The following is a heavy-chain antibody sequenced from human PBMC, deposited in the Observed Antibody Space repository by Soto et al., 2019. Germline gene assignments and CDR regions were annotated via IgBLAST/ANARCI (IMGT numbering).Heavy chain of an antibody. Sequence: ASVKVSCKASGYTFTGYYMHWVRQAPGQGLEWMGWINPNSGGTNYAQKFQGWVTMTRDTSISTAYMELSRLRSDDTAVYYCARAFPIAVAGTTTNEYFQHWGQGTLVTVSS. J-gene: IGHJ1*01. CDR2: INPNSGGT. V-gene: IGHV1-2*04. CDR1: GYTFTGYY. D-gene: IGHD6-19*01. CDR3: ARAFPIAVAGTTTNEYFQH.